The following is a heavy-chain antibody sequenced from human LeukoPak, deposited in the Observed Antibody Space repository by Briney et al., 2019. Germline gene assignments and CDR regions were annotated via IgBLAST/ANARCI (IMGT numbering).Heavy chain of an antibody. D-gene: IGHD2-2*01. CDR3: ARDYGFGYCSSTSCLNNAFDI. J-gene: IGHJ3*02. Sequence: GGSLRLSCAASGFTFSSYAMHWVRQAPGKGLEWVAVIPYDGSNKYYADSVKGRFTISRDNSKNTLYLQMNSLRAEDTAVYYCARDYGFGYCSSTSCLNNAFDIWGQGTMVTVSS. CDR2: IPYDGSNK. V-gene: IGHV3-30-3*01. CDR1: GFTFSSYA.